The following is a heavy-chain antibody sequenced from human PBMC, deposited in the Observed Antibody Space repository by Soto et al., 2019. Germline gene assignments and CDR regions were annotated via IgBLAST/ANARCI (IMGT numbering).Heavy chain of an antibody. V-gene: IGHV4-31*03. CDR2: IYYSGST. Sequence: QVQLQESGPGLVKPSQTLSLTCTVSGGSISSGGYYWSWIRQHPGKGLEWIGYIYYSGSTYCNPSLKSRVTISVDTSKNHFSLKLSSVTAADTAVYYCARDARLYDSSGFYFDYWGQGTLVTVSS. J-gene: IGHJ4*02. D-gene: IGHD3-22*01. CDR3: ARDARLYDSSGFYFDY. CDR1: GGSISSGGYY.